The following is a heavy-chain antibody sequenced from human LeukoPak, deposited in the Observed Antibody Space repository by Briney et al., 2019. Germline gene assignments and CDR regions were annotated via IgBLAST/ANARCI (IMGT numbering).Heavy chain of an antibody. CDR3: ARDYKFSNGWNYFDY. CDR1: GYTFTGYY. D-gene: IGHD6-19*01. CDR2: INPNSGGT. V-gene: IGHV1-2*02. J-gene: IGHJ4*01. Sequence: ASVKVSCKASGYTFTGYYMHWVRQAPGQGLEWMGWINPNSGGTNYAQKLQGRVTMTRDTSISTAYMELSRLRSDDTAVYYCARDYKFSNGWNYFDYWGQGTLVTVSS.